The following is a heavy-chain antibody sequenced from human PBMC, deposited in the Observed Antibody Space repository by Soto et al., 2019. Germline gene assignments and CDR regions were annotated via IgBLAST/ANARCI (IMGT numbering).Heavy chain of an antibody. Sequence: QVQLVQSGPEVKKPGASVKVSCKASGYTFTNYGFNWVRQAPGQGLEWMGWISAYNGHTKYSQILQGRVTMTTGTSTSTAYMELRSLTSDDPAVYSCAREGGGTTPIGYWGQGTLVNVSS. CDR1: GYTFTNYG. CDR2: ISAYNGHT. J-gene: IGHJ4*02. V-gene: IGHV1-18*01. CDR3: AREGGGTTPIGY. D-gene: IGHD4-17*01.